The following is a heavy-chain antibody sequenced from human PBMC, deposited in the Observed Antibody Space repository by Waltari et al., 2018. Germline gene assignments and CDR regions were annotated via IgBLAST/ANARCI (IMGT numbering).Heavy chain of an antibody. J-gene: IGHJ4*02. V-gene: IGHV4-34*01. CDR2: INHSGSN. Sequence: QVQLQQWGAGLLKPSETLSLTCAVYGGSFSGYYWSWIRQPPGKGLEWIGEINHSGSNNYNPSLKGRVTIAVDTSKNQFSLKLSSVTAADTAVYYCARTYYYDSSGYNNWGQGTLVTVSS. D-gene: IGHD3-22*01. CDR1: GGSFSGYY. CDR3: ARTYYYDSSGYNN.